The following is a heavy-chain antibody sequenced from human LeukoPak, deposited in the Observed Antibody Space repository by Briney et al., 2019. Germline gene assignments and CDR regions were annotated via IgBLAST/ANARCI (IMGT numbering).Heavy chain of an antibody. V-gene: IGHV4-59*01. CDR1: GGSISSYY. J-gene: IGHJ4*02. CDR2: RHHSGSS. CDR3: ARVVGSGWSYFDS. D-gene: IGHD6-19*01. Sequence: SETLSLTCTVSGGSISSYYWSWLRQPPGKGLEWIAYRHHSGSSNYNPSLESRVTVSVDTSNNQFSLRVTSVTAADTAVYYCARVVGSGWSYFDSWGQGTLVTVSS.